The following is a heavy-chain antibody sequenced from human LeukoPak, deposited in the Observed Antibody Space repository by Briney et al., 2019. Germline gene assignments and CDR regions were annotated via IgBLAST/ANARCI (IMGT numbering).Heavy chain of an antibody. CDR2: IKEDGRQN. CDR1: GFTFSRSW. CDR3: ARDRGYDTFDF. Sequence: QSGGSLRLSCAASGFTFSRSWMSWVRQAPGKGLEWVAKIKEDGRQNYYVDSVKGRFTISRDNAKNSLYLQMNSLRGEDTAVYYCARDRGYDTFDFWGQGTLVTVSS. V-gene: IGHV3-7*04. J-gene: IGHJ4*02. D-gene: IGHD5-12*01.